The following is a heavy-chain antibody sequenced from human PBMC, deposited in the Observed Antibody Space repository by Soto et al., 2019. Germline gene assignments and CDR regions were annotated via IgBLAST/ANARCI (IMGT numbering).Heavy chain of an antibody. CDR1: GYTFTNYA. V-gene: IGHV1-3*01. J-gene: IGHJ1*01. Sequence: GASVKVSCKASGYTFTNYAMHWVRQAPGQRLEWMGWINAGNGNTKSSEKLQGRLTIAGDTSASTAYMELSSLRSEDTAVYYCAREFPSLRSSWREYFQPWGQGTLVTVSS. D-gene: IGHD6-13*01. CDR3: AREFPSLRSSWREYFQP. CDR2: INAGNGNT.